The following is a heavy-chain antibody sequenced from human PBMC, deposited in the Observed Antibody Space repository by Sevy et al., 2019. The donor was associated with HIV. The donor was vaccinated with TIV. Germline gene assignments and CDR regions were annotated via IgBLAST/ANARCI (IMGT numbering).Heavy chain of an antibody. CDR1: GFSFSDYY. CDR3: ARERNTYGQGYFDY. D-gene: IGHD1-1*01. Sequence: GGSLRLSCAVSGFSFSDYYMSWIRQAPGKGLEWVSDISSRSTYIKYAEYVKGGFTSSRDNAKNSLSLQMNSLRADDTAVYYCARERNTYGQGYFDYWGQGTLVTVSS. V-gene: IGHV3-11*06. CDR2: ISSRSTYI. J-gene: IGHJ4*02.